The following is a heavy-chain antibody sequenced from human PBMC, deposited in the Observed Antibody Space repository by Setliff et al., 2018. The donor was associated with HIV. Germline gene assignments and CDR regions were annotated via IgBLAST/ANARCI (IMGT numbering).Heavy chain of an antibody. J-gene: IGHJ6*04. V-gene: IGHV4-4*08. CDR1: GGSNSNYY. D-gene: IGHD3-9*01. CDR2: IYTSGST. CDR3: ARGGVLRYFDWAY. Sequence: TLSLTCTVSGGSNSNYYWSWIRQPPGKGLEWIGYIYTSGSTDYNPSLKSRVTISVDTSKNQFSLKLSSVTAADTAVYYCARGGVLRYFDWAYWGKGTTVTVSS.